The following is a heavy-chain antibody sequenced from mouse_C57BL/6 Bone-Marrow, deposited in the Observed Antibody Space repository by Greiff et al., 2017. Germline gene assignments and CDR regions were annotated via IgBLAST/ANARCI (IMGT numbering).Heavy chain of an antibody. CDR3: ARTTTVVEEFAY. V-gene: IGHV1-26*01. J-gene: IGHJ3*01. CDR2: INPNNGGT. CDR1: GYTFTDYY. D-gene: IGHD1-1*01. Sequence: VQLKQSGPELVKPGASVKISCKASGYTFTDYYMNWVKQSHGKSLEWIGDINPNNGGTSYNQKFKGKATLTVDKSSSTAYMELRSLTSEDSAVYYCARTTTVVEEFAYWGQGTLVTVSA.